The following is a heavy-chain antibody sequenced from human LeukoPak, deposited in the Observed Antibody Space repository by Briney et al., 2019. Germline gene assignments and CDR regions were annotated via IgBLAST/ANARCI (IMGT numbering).Heavy chain of an antibody. J-gene: IGHJ4*02. CDR2: ISSSGSAI. Sequence: LSLTCSVSGGSISSGGYYWAWIRQPPGKGLEWVSYISSSGSAIYYADSVKGRFTISRDNAKSSLYLQMNSLRDEDTAVYYCARVGPDYSDSRGQSYFAYWGRGTLVTVSS. D-gene: IGHD3-22*01. V-gene: IGHV3-11*04. CDR1: GGSISSGGYY. CDR3: ARVGPDYSDSRGQSYFAY.